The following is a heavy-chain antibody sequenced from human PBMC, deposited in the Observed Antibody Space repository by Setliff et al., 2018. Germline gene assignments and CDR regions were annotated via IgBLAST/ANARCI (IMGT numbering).Heavy chain of an antibody. CDR2: IKEDGSEK. D-gene: IGHD6-13*01. V-gene: IGHV3-7*01. Sequence: GGSLRLSCAASRFTFSNYWMSWVRQAPGKGLEWVANIKEDGSEKYYVDSVKGRFTISRDNAKNSLDLQMDSLRGEDTAVYYCARDEQQLQGENYFDYWGQGTLVTVSS. J-gene: IGHJ4*02. CDR3: ARDEQQLQGENYFDY. CDR1: RFTFSNYW.